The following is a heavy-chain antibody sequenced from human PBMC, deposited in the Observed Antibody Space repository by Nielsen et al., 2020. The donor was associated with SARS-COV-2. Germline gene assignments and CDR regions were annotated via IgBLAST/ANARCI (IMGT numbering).Heavy chain of an antibody. CDR1: GGSISSYY. Sequence: SETLSLTCTVSGGSISSYYWSWIRQPPGKGLEWIGYIYYSGSTNYNPSLKSRVTISVDTSKNQFSLKLSSVTAADTAVYYCAGTPAYYYGSGSRASWTGSIYYYYGMDVWGQGTTVTVSS. CDR2: IYYSGST. D-gene: IGHD3-10*01. V-gene: IGHV4-59*01. CDR3: AGTPAYYYGSGSRASWTGSIYYYYGMDV. J-gene: IGHJ6*02.